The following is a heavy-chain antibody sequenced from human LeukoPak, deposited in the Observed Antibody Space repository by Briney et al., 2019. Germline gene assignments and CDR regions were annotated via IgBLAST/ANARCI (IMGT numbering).Heavy chain of an antibody. J-gene: IGHJ4*02. CDR2: IYTSGST. CDR3: ARALRFLEWLLLDY. D-gene: IGHD3-3*01. CDR1: GGSISSGSYY. V-gene: IGHV4-61*02. Sequence: SQTLSLTCTVSGGSISSGSYYWSWIRQPAGKGLEWIGRIYTSGSTNYNPSLKSRVTISVGTSKNQFSLKLSSVTAADTAVYYCARALRFLEWLLLDYWGQGTLVTVSS.